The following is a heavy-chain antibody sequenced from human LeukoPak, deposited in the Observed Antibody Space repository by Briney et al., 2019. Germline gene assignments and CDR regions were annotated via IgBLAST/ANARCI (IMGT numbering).Heavy chain of an antibody. V-gene: IGHV1-2*04. J-gene: IGHJ3*02. CDR1: GYTFTGYY. Sequence: ASVKVSCKASGYTFTGYYMHWVRQAPGQGLEWMGWINPNSGGTNYAQKFQGWVTMTRDTSISTAYMELSRLRSDDTAVYYCAREGPQYYDILTGPSDAFDIWGQGAMVTVSS. CDR3: AREGPQYYDILTGPSDAFDI. CDR2: INPNSGGT. D-gene: IGHD3-9*01.